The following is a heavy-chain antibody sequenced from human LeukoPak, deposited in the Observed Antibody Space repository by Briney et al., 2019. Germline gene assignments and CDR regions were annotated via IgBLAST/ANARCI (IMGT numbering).Heavy chain of an antibody. CDR2: IYYSGST. J-gene: IGHJ6*02. V-gene: IGHV4-59*01. CDR3: ARAQEITMVRGVIYYYYGMDV. Sequence: SETLSLTCTVSGGSISSYYWSWIRQPPGKGLEWIGYIYYSGSTNYNPSLKSRVTISVDTSKNQFSLKLSSVTAADTAVYYCARAQEITMVRGVIYYYYGMDVWGQGTTVTVSS. D-gene: IGHD3-10*01. CDR1: GGSISSYY.